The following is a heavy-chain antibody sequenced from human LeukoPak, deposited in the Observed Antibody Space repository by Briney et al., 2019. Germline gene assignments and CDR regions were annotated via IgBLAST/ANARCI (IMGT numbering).Heavy chain of an antibody. J-gene: IGHJ5*02. CDR2: ISAYNGNT. D-gene: IGHD5-12*01. CDR1: GYTFTSYG. CDR3: ARVRYGGYANWFDP. V-gene: IGHV1-18*01. Sequence: GASVKVSFKASGYTFTSYGISWVRQAPGQGLEWMGWISAYNGNTNYAQKLQGRVTMTTDTSTSTAYMELRSLRSDDTAVYYCARVRYGGYANWFDPWGQGTLVTVSS.